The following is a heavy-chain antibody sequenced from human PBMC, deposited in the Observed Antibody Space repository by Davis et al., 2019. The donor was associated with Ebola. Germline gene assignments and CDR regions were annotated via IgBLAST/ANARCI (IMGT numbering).Heavy chain of an antibody. Sequence: ASVKVSCKASGYTFTSYGISWVRQAPGQGLEWMGWINPNRGGTNYAQKFQGRVTMTRDTSISTAYMELSRLRSDDTAVYYCARVGSLHTANFDPWGQGTLVTVSS. CDR2: INPNRGGT. V-gene: IGHV1-2*02. D-gene: IGHD3-10*01. CDR3: ARVGSLHTANFDP. J-gene: IGHJ5*02. CDR1: GYTFTSYG.